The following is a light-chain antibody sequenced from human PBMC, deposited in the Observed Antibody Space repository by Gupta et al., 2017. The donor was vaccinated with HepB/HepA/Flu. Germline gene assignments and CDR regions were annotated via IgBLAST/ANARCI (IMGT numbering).Light chain of an antibody. CDR2: SNN. CDR1: SSNIGSNT. CDR3: AAWDDSLNGPV. Sequence: QSVLTQPPPASGTPGQRVTISCSGSSSNIGSNTVNWYQQLPGTAPKLLIYSNNQRPSGVPDRFSGSKSGTSASLAISRLQSEDEADYYCAAWDDSLNGPVFGGGTKLTVL. J-gene: IGLJ2*01. V-gene: IGLV1-44*01.